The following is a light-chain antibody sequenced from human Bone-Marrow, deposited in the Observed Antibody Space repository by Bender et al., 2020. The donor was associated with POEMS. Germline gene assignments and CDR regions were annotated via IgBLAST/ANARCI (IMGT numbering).Light chain of an antibody. CDR1: SSNIGAHA. V-gene: IGLV1-44*01. J-gene: IGLJ3*02. CDR2: SSH. Sequence: QSVLTQPPSASGTPGQRVTISCSGGSSNIGAHAVNWYQHLPGTAPKLLIYSSHRRPSEVPDRFSGSRSGTSASLAIIGLQSEDEAGYYCAVWDDSLNGWVFGGGTKLTVL. CDR3: AVWDDSLNGWV.